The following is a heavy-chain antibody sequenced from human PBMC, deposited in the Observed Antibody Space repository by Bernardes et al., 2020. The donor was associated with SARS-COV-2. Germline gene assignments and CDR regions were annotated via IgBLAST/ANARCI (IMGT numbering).Heavy chain of an antibody. CDR2: IDYTGST. V-gene: IGHV4-59*12. Sequence: SETLSLSCSVSGGSIGSDFWSWIRQPPGKGLEWIAFIDYTGSTHYKPSLGSRVTISVDTSKNQFSLSLSSVTAADTAVYYCARGGASSKYFDYWGRGTLVTVSS. D-gene: IGHD3-16*01. J-gene: IGHJ4*02. CDR1: GGSIGSDF. CDR3: ARGGASSKYFDY.